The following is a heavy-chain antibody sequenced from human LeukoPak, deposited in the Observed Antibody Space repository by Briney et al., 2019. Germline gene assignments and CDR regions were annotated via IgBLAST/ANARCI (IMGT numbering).Heavy chain of an antibody. J-gene: IGHJ3*02. D-gene: IGHD7-27*01. CDR3: ARETGATTIWGAFDI. V-gene: IGHV1-18*01. CDR2: ISAYNGNT. CDR1: GYTFTSYG. Sequence: ASVKVSCEASGYTFTSYGISWVRQAPGQGLEWMGWISAYNGNTNYAQKLQGRVTMTTDTSTSTAYMELRSLRSDDTAVYYCARETGATTIWGAFDIWGQGTMVTVSS.